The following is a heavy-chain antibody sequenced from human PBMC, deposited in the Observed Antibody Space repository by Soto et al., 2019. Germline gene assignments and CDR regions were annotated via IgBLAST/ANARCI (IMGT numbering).Heavy chain of an antibody. V-gene: IGHV1-18*01. CDR3: ARRSGYSMGYYYYGMDV. D-gene: IGHD3-3*01. J-gene: IGHJ6*02. CDR2: ISAYNGNT. CDR1: GYTFTSYG. Sequence: ASVKVSCKASGYTFTSYGFSWVRQAPGQGLEWTGWISAYNGNTNYALKLQGRVTMTTDTSTSTAYMELRSLRSDDTAVYYCARRSGYSMGYYYYGMDVWGQGTTVTVS.